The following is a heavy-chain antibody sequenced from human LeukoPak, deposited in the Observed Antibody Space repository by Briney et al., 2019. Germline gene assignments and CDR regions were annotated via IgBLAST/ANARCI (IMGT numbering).Heavy chain of an antibody. CDR1: GGTFSSYA. V-gene: IGHV1-69*01. D-gene: IGHD1-26*01. CDR3: ARGVGAEESSAFDI. CDR2: IIPIFGTA. J-gene: IGHJ3*02. Sequence: SVKVSCKASGGTFSSYAISWVRQAPGQGLEWMGGIIPIFGTANYAQKFQGRVTITADESTSTAYMELSSLRSEDTAVYYCARGVGAEESSAFDIWGQGTMVTVSS.